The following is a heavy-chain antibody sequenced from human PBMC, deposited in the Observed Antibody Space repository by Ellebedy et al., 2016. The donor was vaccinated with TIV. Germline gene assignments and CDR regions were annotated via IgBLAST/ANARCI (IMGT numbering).Heavy chain of an antibody. CDR2: IYHSGST. Sequence: SETLSLTXTVSGYSISSGYYWGWIRQPPGKGLEWIGSIYHSGSTYYNPSLKSRVTISVDTSKNQFSLKLSSVTAADTAVYYCARDSPEAGWAFDIWGQGTMVTVSS. D-gene: IGHD1-14*01. J-gene: IGHJ3*02. CDR1: GYSISSGYY. CDR3: ARDSPEAGWAFDI. V-gene: IGHV4-38-2*02.